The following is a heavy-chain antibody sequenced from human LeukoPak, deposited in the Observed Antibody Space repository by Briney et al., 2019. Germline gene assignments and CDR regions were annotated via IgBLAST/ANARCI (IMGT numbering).Heavy chain of an antibody. Sequence: GGSLRLSCAASGFTFSSYGMHWVRQAPGKGLEWVAFIRYDGSNKYYADSVKGRFTISRDNSKNTLYLQMNSLRAEDTAVYYGAKDGYSRGWYSGYFDYWAQGTLVTVPS. J-gene: IGHJ4*02. CDR1: GFTFSSYG. V-gene: IGHV3-30*02. CDR2: IRYDGSNK. CDR3: AKDGYSRGWYSGYFDY. D-gene: IGHD6-19*01.